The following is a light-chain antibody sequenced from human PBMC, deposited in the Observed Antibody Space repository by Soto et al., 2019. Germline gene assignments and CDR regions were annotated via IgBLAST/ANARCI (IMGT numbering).Light chain of an antibody. CDR3: SSYTSCSTLV. CDR1: SGDVGGYNY. CDR2: EVS. Sequence: QSALTQPASVSGSPGQSITISCTGTSGDVGGYNYVSWYQQHPGKAPKLMIYEVSNRPSGVSNRFSGSKSGNTASLTISGLQAEDEADYYCSSYTSCSTLVFGGGTKLTVL. J-gene: IGLJ2*01. V-gene: IGLV2-14*01.